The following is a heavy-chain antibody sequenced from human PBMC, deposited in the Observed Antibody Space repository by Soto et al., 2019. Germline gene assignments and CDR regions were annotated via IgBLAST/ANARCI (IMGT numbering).Heavy chain of an antibody. CDR2: ISGNGAGT. J-gene: IGHJ4*02. Sequence: GGSLRLSCAASGFTFSSYAMSWVRQAPGKGLEWVSTISGNGAGTYYADSVKGRFTISRDNSKNTLYLQMNSLRAEDTAVYYCAKRECSGGSCYVFDYWGQGTLVTVSS. CDR1: GFTFSSYA. V-gene: IGHV3-23*01. D-gene: IGHD2-15*01. CDR3: AKRECSGGSCYVFDY.